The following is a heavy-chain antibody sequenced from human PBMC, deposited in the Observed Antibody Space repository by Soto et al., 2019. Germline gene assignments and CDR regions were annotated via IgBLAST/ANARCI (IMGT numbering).Heavy chain of an antibody. Sequence: QVQLVESGGGVVQPGRSLRLSCAASGFMFSVYGMHWVRQAPGKGPEWVAVISSDGRSEFYADPVKGRFTISRDNPKRAVFMKMNNLRTEDTTIYDCAKSFGTTAGESSRGRGAWVDYWGQGTLVIVSS. CDR2: ISSDGRSE. D-gene: IGHD3-22*01. CDR1: GFMFSVYG. J-gene: IGHJ4*02. CDR3: AKSFGTTAGESSRGRGAWVDY. V-gene: IGHV3-30*18.